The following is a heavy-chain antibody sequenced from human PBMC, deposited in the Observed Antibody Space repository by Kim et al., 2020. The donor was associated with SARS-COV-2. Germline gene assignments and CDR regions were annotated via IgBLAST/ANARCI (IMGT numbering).Heavy chain of an antibody. D-gene: IGHD3-9*01. Sequence: SETLSLTCAVSGGSISSSNWWSWVRQPPGKGLEWIGEIYHSGSTNYNPSLKSRVTISVDKSKNQFSLKLSPVTAADTAVYYCAGETYYDILTGYYDVGGWGQGTLVTVSS. CDR2: IYHSGST. V-gene: IGHV4-4*02. J-gene: IGHJ4*02. CDR1: GGSISSSNW. CDR3: AGETYYDILTGYYDVGG.